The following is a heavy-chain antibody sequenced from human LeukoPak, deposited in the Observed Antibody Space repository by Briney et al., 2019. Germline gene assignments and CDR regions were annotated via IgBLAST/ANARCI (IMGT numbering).Heavy chain of an antibody. CDR3: ASSGVGASRVDY. CDR2: INHSGST. V-gene: IGHV4-34*01. CDR1: GGSFSGYY. D-gene: IGHD1-26*01. Sequence: PSETLSLTCAVYGGSFSGYYWSWIRQPPGKGLEWIGEINHSGSTNYNPSLKSRVTISVDTSKNQFSLKLSSVTAADTAVYYCASSGVGASRVDYWGQGTLVTVSS. J-gene: IGHJ4*02.